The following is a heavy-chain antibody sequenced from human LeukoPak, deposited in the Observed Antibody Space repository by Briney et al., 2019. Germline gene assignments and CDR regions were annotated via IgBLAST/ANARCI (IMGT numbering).Heavy chain of an antibody. D-gene: IGHD3-16*01. J-gene: IGHJ4*02. CDR2: ISSSGST. CDR3: ARVGRGDHTWGSYYCDH. CDR1: GDSFRSYQ. V-gene: IGHV4-59*01. Sequence: SETLSLTCTVSGDSFRSYQWSWLRQPPGKGLEWIGYISSSGSTSYNPSLKSRLTISVDVSKNQFSLKLTSVTAADTAVYYCARVGRGDHTWGSYYCDHWGQGTLVSVSS.